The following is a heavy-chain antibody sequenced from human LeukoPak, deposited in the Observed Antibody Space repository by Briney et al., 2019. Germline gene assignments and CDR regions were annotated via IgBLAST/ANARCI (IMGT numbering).Heavy chain of an antibody. CDR1: EFTFSSYS. D-gene: IGHD3-22*01. J-gene: IGHJ4*02. V-gene: IGHV3-48*01. Sequence: GGSLRLSCAASEFTFSSYSMNWVRQAPGKGLEWVSHIRSSGSTMYYADSVKGRFTISRDNSKNTLYLQMNSLRAEDTAVYYCAKVPQYYYDSSGYFDYWGQGTLVTVSS. CDR3: AKVPQYYYDSSGYFDY. CDR2: IRSSGSTM.